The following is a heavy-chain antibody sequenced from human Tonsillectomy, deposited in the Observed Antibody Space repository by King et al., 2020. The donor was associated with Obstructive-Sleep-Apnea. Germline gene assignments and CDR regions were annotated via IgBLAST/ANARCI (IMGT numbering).Heavy chain of an antibody. CDR3: ARRSVDLVATLDQYYFDY. CDR1: GYSFTSYW. D-gene: IGHD5-12*01. CDR2: IYPGDSDT. J-gene: IGHJ4*02. Sequence: VQLVQSGAEVKKPGESLKISCKGSGYSFTSYWIGWVRQMPGKGLEWMGIIYPGDSDTRYSPSFQGQVTISADKSISTAYLQWSSRKASDTAMYYCARRSVDLVATLDQYYFDYWGQGTLVTVSS. V-gene: IGHV5-51*01.